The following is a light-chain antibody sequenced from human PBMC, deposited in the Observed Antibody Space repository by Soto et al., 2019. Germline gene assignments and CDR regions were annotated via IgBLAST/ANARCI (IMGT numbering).Light chain of an antibody. V-gene: IGKV4-1*01. Sequence: DTVMTPSPEYLAGSLGERATIKCKSSQRVLYTPNAKNYLAWYQQKPGQPPRLLIYWASYREHGVPDRFSGNGSGHDFTLTISSLQADDVAEYYCQQYPSTRLTFGGGTK. CDR1: QRVLYTPNAKNY. J-gene: IGKJ4*01. CDR2: WAS. CDR3: QQYPSTRLT.